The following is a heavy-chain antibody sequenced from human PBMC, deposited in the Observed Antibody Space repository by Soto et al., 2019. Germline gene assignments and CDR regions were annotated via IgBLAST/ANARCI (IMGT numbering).Heavy chain of an antibody. CDR1: GGSISSYY. CDR3: ARLRDSSGWWDYFDY. J-gene: IGHJ4*02. V-gene: IGHV4-59*01. Sequence: QVQLQESGPGLVKPSETLSLTCTVSGGSISSYYWSWIRQPPGKGLEWIGYIYYSGSTNYNPSLKSRVTISVDTSKNQFSLKLSSVTAADTAVYYCARLRDSSGWWDYFDYWGQGTLVTVSS. CDR2: IYYSGST. D-gene: IGHD6-19*01.